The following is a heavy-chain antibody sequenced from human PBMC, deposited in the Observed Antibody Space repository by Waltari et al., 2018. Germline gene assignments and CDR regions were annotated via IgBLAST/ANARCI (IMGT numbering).Heavy chain of an antibody. CDR3: ARSALVVYAQEFLDWFDP. J-gene: IGHJ5*02. D-gene: IGHD2-8*02. Sequence: QLQLQESGPGLVKPSETLSLTCTVSGVSITNSNYYWGWIRQPPGKGLEWIGNIYYSGNTYYNPALKSRVTISEDTSKNQFSLKLSSVTAADTAVYYCARSALVVYAQEFLDWFDPWGQGTLVTVSS. CDR1: GVSITNSNYY. CDR2: IYYSGNT. V-gene: IGHV4-39*07.